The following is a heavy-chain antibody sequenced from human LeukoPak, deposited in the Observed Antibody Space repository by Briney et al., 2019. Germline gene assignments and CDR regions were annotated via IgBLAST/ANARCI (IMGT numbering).Heavy chain of an antibody. D-gene: IGHD3-3*01. CDR1: GGTFSSYA. V-gene: IGHV1-69*13. CDR3: ASPYKRYYDFWSGYPFDY. J-gene: IGHJ4*02. Sequence: GASVKVSCKASGGTFSSYAISWVRQAPGQGLEWMGGIIPIFGTANYAQKFQGRVTITADESTSTAYMELSSLRSEDTAVYYCASPYKRYYDFWSGYPFDYWGQGTLVTVSS. CDR2: IIPIFGTA.